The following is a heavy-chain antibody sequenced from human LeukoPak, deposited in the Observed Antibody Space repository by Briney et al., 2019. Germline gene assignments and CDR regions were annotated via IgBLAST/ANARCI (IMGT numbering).Heavy chain of an antibody. D-gene: IGHD6-13*01. Sequence: SETLSLTCTVSGGSISSSSYYWGWIRQPPGKGLEWIGSIYYSGSTYYNPSLKSRVTISVDTSKNQFSLKLSSVTAADTAVYYCARDRIAAAVMNWFDPWGQGTLVTVSS. J-gene: IGHJ5*02. V-gene: IGHV4-39*07. CDR2: IYYSGST. CDR1: GGSISSSSYY. CDR3: ARDRIAAAVMNWFDP.